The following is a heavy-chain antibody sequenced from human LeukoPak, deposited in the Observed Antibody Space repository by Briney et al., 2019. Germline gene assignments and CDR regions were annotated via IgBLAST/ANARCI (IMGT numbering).Heavy chain of an antibody. CDR2: ISSSSSYI. Sequence: GGSLRLSCAASGFTFSSYSMNWVRQAPGKGLEWVSSISSSSSYIYYADSVKGRFTISRDNAKNSLYLQMNSVRAEDTAVYYCARDFSGGYSYGYYYFDYWGQGTLVTVSS. CDR3: ARDFSGGYSYGYYYFDY. J-gene: IGHJ4*02. D-gene: IGHD5-18*01. V-gene: IGHV3-21*01. CDR1: GFTFSSYS.